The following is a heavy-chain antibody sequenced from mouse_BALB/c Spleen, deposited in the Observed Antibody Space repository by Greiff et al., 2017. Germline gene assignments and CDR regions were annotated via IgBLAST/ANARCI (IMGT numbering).Heavy chain of an antibody. CDR1: GYAFTNYL. J-gene: IGHJ2*01. CDR2: INPGSGGT. D-gene: IGHD4-1*01. Sequence: VQLQQSGAELVRPGTSVKVSCKASGYAFTNYLIEWVKQRPGQGLEWIGVINPGSGGTNYNEKFKGKATLTADKSSSTAYMQLSILTSDDSAVYFCARQAWDGNFDYWGQGTTLTVAS. CDR3: ARQAWDGNFDY. V-gene: IGHV1-54*03.